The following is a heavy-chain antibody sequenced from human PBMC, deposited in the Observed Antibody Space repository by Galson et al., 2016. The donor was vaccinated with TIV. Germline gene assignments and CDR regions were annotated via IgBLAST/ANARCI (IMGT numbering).Heavy chain of an antibody. CDR3: AQWLGTSNS. CDR2: INGDGTEI. D-gene: IGHD6-19*01. V-gene: IGHV3-7*01. J-gene: IGHJ4*02. CDR1: RSTFSSSW. Sequence: SLRLSCADSRSTFSSSWMNWVRQAPGKGLEWVANINGDGTEIKYVDSVKGRFTISRDNAKNSLYLQMSNLRVKDTAIYYCAQWLGTSNSWGQGTLVTVSS.